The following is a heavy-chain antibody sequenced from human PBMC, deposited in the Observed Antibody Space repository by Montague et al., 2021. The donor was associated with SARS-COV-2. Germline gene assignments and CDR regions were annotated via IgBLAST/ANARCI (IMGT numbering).Heavy chain of an antibody. CDR1: GGSISSYY. V-gene: IGHV4-59*01. Sequence: SETLSLTCSFPGGSISSYYWSWIRLPPGKALEWLGYIYYTGETTHNPSLKSRVTISVDTSRSQFSLRLTSVTAADTAVYFCARFWSGYVDKWSQGTLVTVSS. D-gene: IGHD3-3*01. J-gene: IGHJ4*02. CDR2: IYYTGET. CDR3: ARFWSGYVDK.